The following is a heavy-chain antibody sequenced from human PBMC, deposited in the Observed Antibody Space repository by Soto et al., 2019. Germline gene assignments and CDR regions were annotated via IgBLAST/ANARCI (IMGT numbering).Heavy chain of an antibody. CDR2: VFYTGFT. V-gene: IGHV4-39*01. Sequence: PSETLSHTCAVSGASISGSYFYWAWLRQSPGKGPEWIGSVFYTGFTSYNPSLESRVSVSVDTSKSQFSLKLSAVTAADTAVYYCATSQKGYNWNYFDHWGQGALVTVSS. D-gene: IGHD1-20*01. CDR1: GASISGSYFY. J-gene: IGHJ4*02. CDR3: ATSQKGYNWNYFDH.